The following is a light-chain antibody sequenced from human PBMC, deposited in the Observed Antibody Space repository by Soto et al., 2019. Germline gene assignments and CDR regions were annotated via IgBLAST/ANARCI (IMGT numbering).Light chain of an antibody. CDR1: SSNIGSNY. CDR2: RNN. Sequence: QSVLIQPPSASGTPGQRVTISCSGSSSNIGSNYVYWYQQLPGTAPKLLIHRNNQRPSGVPDRFSGSKSGTSASLAISGLRSEDEADYYCAAWDDSLSGPLFGGGTKLTVL. V-gene: IGLV1-47*01. CDR3: AAWDDSLSGPL. J-gene: IGLJ2*01.